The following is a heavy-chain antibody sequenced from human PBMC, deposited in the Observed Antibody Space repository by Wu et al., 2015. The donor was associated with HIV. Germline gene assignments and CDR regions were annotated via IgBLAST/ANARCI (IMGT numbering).Heavy chain of an antibody. CDR3: AREGVDAFHP. CDR1: GYTFIDYF. D-gene: IGHD5-12*01. J-gene: IGHJ5*02. V-gene: IGHV1-2*02. CDR2: INPSNGDT. Sequence: QAQLVQSGAEVKKPGASVIVSCKASGYTFIDYFIHWVRQAPGQGLEWMGWINPSNGDTSYAQKFQGRVTVTTDTSTTTSYMELRSLKSDDTAIYYCAREGVDAFHPWGQGTLVTVSS.